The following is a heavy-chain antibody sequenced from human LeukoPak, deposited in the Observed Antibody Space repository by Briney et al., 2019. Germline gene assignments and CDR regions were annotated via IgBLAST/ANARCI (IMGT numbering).Heavy chain of an antibody. Sequence: PSETLSLTCTVSGGSISSSSYYWGWIRQPPGKGLEWIGSIYYSGSTYYNPSLKSRVTISVDTSKNQFSLKLSSVTAADTAVYYCARDRHGSGSYTSPWGQGTLVTVSS. D-gene: IGHD3-10*01. CDR1: GGSISSSSYY. CDR3: ARDRHGSGSYTSP. CDR2: IYYSGST. V-gene: IGHV4-39*07. J-gene: IGHJ5*02.